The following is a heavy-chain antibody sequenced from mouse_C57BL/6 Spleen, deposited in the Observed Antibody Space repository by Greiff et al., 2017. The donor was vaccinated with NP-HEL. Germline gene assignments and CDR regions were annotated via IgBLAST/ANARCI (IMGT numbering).Heavy chain of an antibody. J-gene: IGHJ3*01. Sequence: VQLQQPGTELVKPGASVKLSCKASGYTFTSYWMHWVKQRPGQGLEWIGNINPSNGGTNYNEKFKSKVTLTVDKTSSISYMQRSSLTSEDAAVYYCARSGLSLFAYWGQGTLVTVSA. CDR1: GYTFTSYW. V-gene: IGHV1-53*01. D-gene: IGHD3-1*01. CDR2: INPSNGGT. CDR3: ARSGLSLFAY.